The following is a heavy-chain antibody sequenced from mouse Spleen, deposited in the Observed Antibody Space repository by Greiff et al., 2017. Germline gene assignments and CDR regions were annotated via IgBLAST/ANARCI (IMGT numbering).Heavy chain of an antibody. CDR1: GFTFSSYA. D-gene: IGHD2-3*01. V-gene: IGHV5-9*04. Sequence: EVKLMESGGGLVKPGGSLKLSCAASGFTFSSYAMSWVRQTPEKRLEWVATISSGGGNTYYPDSVKGRFTISRDNAKNTLYLQMSSLKSEDTAMYYCARQGLLPYYYAMDYWGQGTSVTVSS. CDR2: ISSGGGNT. CDR3: ARQGLLPYYYAMDY. J-gene: IGHJ4*01.